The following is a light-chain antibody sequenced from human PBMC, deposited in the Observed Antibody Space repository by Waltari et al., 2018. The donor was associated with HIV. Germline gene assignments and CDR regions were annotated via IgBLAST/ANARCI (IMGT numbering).Light chain of an antibody. Sequence: QSALTQPPSASGSPGQSVPIPCTGTTSDIGGYNYVSWYQQHPGEAPRLIIYDVTKRPSGVPDRFSGSKSGNTASLTVSGLQAEDEAEYYCNSYAGSSKSYVFGTGTKVTVL. CDR3: NSYAGSSKSYV. CDR2: DVT. CDR1: TSDIGGYNY. V-gene: IGLV2-8*01. J-gene: IGLJ1*01.